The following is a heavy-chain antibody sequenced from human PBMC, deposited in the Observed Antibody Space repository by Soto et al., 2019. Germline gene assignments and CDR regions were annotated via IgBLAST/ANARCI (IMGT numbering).Heavy chain of an antibody. V-gene: IGHV4-34*01. CDR1: GGSFSGYY. CDR3: ARRFLRQTRIAARAPRSVGFDY. Sequence: SETLSLTCAVYGGSFSGYYWSWIRQPPGKGLEWIGEINHSGSTNYNPSLKSRVTISVDTSKNQFSLRLSSVTAADTAVYYCARRFLRQTRIAARAPRSVGFDYWGQGTLVTVSS. D-gene: IGHD6-6*01. J-gene: IGHJ4*02. CDR2: INHSGST.